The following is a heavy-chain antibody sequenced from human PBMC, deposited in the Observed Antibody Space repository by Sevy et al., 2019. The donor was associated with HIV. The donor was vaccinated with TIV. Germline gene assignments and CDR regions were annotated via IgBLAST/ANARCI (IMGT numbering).Heavy chain of an antibody. CDR2: ISGRDSST. Sequence: GGSLRLSCAASGFSFSGYVMNWVRQAPGKGLEWVSSISGRDSSTYYADSVRGRFIISRDNSENTLYLQMNGLRAEDTAVYYCVKVTLWELLAAYDAFDVWGQGTMVTVSS. CDR1: GFSFSGYV. D-gene: IGHD1-26*01. J-gene: IGHJ3*01. V-gene: IGHV3-23*01. CDR3: VKVTLWELLAAYDAFDV.